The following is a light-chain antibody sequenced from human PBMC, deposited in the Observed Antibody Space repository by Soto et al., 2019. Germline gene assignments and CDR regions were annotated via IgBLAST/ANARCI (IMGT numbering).Light chain of an antibody. V-gene: IGKV1-5*03. CDR3: QQYNSYSPWT. CDR1: QSISGW. CDR2: KAS. Sequence: DIQMTQSPSTLSASVGDRVTITCRACQSISGWFAWYQQKPGKAPNLLIYKASSLESGVPSRFSGSGYGTEFTLTISSLQPDDFATYYCQQYNSYSPWTFGQGTKVEIK. J-gene: IGKJ1*01.